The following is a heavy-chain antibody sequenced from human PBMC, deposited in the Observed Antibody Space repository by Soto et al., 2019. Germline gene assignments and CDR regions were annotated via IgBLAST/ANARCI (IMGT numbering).Heavy chain of an antibody. Sequence: QVQLVQSGAEVKKPGASVKVSCKASGYTFTSYYMHWVRQAPGQGLEWMGIINTSGGSTSYAQKFQGRVTMTRDTATSTVYMELSSLRSEDTAVYYCAREPLEQHHFDIWGQGTMVTVSS. V-gene: IGHV1-46*01. CDR1: GYTFTSYY. CDR3: AREPLEQHHFDI. J-gene: IGHJ3*02. CDR2: INTSGGST. D-gene: IGHD1-1*01.